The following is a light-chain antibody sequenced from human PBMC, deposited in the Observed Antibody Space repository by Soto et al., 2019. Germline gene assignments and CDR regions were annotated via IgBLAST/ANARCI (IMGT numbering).Light chain of an antibody. V-gene: IGKV1-5*01. CDR3: QQYTSYWT. CDR1: QSVSKW. Sequence: DIQITQSPSTLSASVGARVTMTCRASQSVSKWLAWYQQKPGKAPKLLIYDASTLEDGVPSRFSGSGSGTEFTLSISSLHTDDYATYYCQQYTSYWTFGQGTQVEIK. CDR2: DAS. J-gene: IGKJ1*01.